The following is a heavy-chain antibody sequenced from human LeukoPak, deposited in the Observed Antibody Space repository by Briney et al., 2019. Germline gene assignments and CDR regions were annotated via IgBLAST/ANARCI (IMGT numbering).Heavy chain of an antibody. CDR3: ARDRSGYYDSSGYGDY. V-gene: IGHV7-4-1*02. Sequence: ASVEVSCKASGYTFTSYAMNWVRQAPGQGLEWMGWINTNTGNPTYAQGFTGRFVFSLDTSVSTAYLQISSLKAEDTAVYYCARDRSGYYDSSGYGDYWGQGTLVTVSS. D-gene: IGHD3-22*01. J-gene: IGHJ4*02. CDR1: GYTFTSYA. CDR2: INTNTGNP.